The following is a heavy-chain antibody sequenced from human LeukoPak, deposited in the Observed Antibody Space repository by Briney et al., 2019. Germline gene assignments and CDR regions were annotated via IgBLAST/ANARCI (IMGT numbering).Heavy chain of an antibody. CDR3: ARGQNTPLGAFDY. Sequence: SETLSLTCTVSGGSISSYYWSWIRQPPGKGLEWIWYIYYSGSTNYNPSLKSRVTISVDTSKNQFSLKLSSVTAADTAVYYCARGQNTPLGAFDYWGQGTLVTVSS. J-gene: IGHJ4*02. V-gene: IGHV4-59*12. CDR2: IYYSGST. CDR1: GGSISSYY. D-gene: IGHD3-16*01.